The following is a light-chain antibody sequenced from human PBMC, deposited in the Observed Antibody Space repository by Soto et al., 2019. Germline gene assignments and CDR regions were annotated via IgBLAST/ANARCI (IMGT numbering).Light chain of an antibody. CDR3: QQYNSYLLT. CDR1: QSISRS. Sequence: DIQMTQSPSTLSASVGDRVTITCRASQSISRSLAWYQQKPGKAPNLLIYDVSSLESGVPSRFSSSGFGTEFTLTISSLQPDDFATYYCQQYNSYLLTFGPGTTVDIK. CDR2: DVS. V-gene: IGKV1-5*01. J-gene: IGKJ3*01.